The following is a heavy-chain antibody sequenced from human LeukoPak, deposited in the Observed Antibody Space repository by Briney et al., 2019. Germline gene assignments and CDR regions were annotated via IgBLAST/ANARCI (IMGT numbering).Heavy chain of an antibody. J-gene: IGHJ4*02. Sequence: ASVKVSCKASGDTFTGYYMHWVRQAPGQGPEGMGWINPNSGGTNDAQNFQGRVFMTSDTPISTAYMELTSLRSDDTAVYYCPRAEVIDYWGQGTLVTVSS. CDR3: PRAEVIDY. CDR1: GDTFTGYY. D-gene: IGHD3-22*01. V-gene: IGHV1-2*02. CDR2: INPNSGGT.